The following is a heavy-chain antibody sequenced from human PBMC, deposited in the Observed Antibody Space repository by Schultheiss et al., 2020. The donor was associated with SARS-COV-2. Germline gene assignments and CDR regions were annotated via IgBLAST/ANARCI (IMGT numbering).Heavy chain of an antibody. J-gene: IGHJ6*02. CDR1: GFTVSSNY. Sequence: GGSLRLSCAASGFTVSSNYMSWVRQAPGKGLEWVSAISGGGSYTNYADSAKGRFTISRDNSKNTLYLQMNSLRAEDTAIYYCAKGHGYHYYYGMDVWGQGTTVTVAS. V-gene: IGHV3-23*01. CDR3: AKGHGYHYYYGMDV. CDR2: ISGGGSYT.